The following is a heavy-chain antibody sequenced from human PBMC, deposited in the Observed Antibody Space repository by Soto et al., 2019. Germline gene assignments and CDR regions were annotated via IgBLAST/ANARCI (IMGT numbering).Heavy chain of an antibody. D-gene: IGHD3-3*01. CDR3: ARTLAYYDFWSDREQGFDP. V-gene: IGHV4-61*08. Sequence: SETLSLTCTVSGGSISSGDYYWSWIRQPPGKGLEWIGYIYYSGSTNYNPSLKSRVTISVDTSKNQFSLKLSSVTAADTAVYYCARTLAYYDFWSDREQGFDPWGQGTLVTVSS. CDR1: GGSISSGDYY. J-gene: IGHJ5*02. CDR2: IYYSGST.